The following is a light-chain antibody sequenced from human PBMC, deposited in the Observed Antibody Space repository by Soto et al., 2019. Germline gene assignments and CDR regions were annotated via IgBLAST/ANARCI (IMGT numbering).Light chain of an antibody. Sequence: DIVVTQSPLSLSVTPGEPASISCRSSQPLLHSNGNPYLDWYLQKPGQSPQVLTYMGSNRASGVPDRFSGSGAGTDFTLKISRVEAEDVGIYYCMQTLQTRAFGPGTKVDIK. CDR2: MGS. J-gene: IGKJ3*01. CDR3: MQTLQTRA. V-gene: IGKV2-28*01. CDR1: QPLLHSNGNPY.